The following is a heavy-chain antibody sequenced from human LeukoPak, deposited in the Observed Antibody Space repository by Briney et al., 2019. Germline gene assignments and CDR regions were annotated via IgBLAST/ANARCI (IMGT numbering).Heavy chain of an antibody. CDR2: VDSSGST. V-gene: IGHV4-61*10. Sequence: WETLSLTCTVSGVSVNSGSYYWSWIRQPAGRGLEWIGRVDSSGSTYYNASLQSRVTISVDTSKHQFSLKLSSVTAADTAVYYCARETSQKGAHYMDVWGKGTTVTISS. CDR1: GVSVNSGSYY. CDR3: ARETSQKGAHYMDV. J-gene: IGHJ6*03. D-gene: IGHD3-16*01.